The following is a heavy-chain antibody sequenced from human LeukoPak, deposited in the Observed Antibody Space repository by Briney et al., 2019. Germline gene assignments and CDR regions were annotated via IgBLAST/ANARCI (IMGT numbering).Heavy chain of an antibody. J-gene: IGHJ3*02. CDR2: IKQDGSDK. CDR3: AREGITAAGDDAFDI. CDR1: GFTLSRHY. V-gene: IGHV3-7*01. Sequence: GGSLRLSCAASGFTLSRHYMRWVRQAPGKGLEWVANIKQDGSDKFYVDSVRGRFTISRDNGKNSVFLQMNSLRAEDTAVYYCAREGITAAGDDAFDIWGQGTMVTVSS. D-gene: IGHD6-13*01.